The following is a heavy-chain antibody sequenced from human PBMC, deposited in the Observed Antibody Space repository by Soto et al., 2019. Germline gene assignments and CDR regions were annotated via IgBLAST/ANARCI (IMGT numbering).Heavy chain of an antibody. Sequence: PSETLSLTCTVSGGSVSSGSYYWSWIRQPPGKGLGWIGYIYYSGSTNYNPSLKSRVTISVDTSKNQFSLKLSSVTAADTAVYYCARVTDGQIGIFDYWGQGTLVTV. J-gene: IGHJ4*02. D-gene: IGHD3-3*02. V-gene: IGHV4-61*01. CDR3: ARVTDGQIGIFDY. CDR1: GGSVSSGSYY. CDR2: IYYSGST.